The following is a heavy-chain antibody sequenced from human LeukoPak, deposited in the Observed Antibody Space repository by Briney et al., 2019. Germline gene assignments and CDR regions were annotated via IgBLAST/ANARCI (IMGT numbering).Heavy chain of an antibody. CDR3: AKEGCSSSSCYTGADY. D-gene: IGHD2-2*02. CDR1: GFTFSSYA. CDR2: ISGSGSGT. J-gene: IGHJ4*02. V-gene: IGHV3-23*01. Sequence: PGGSLRLSCAASGFTFSSYAMSWVRQAPGKGLEWVSGISGSGSGTYYADSVKGRFTISRDNSKNTPYLQMNSLRAEDTAVYYCAKEGCSSSSCYTGADYWGQGTLVTVSS.